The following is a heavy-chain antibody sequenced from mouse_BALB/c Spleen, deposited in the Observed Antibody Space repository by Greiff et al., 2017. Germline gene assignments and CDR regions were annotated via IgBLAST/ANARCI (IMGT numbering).Heavy chain of an antibody. Sequence: QVQLQQPGAELVKPGTSVKLSCKASGYNFTSYWINWVKLRPGQGLEWIGDIYPGSGSTNYNEKFKSKATLTVDTSSSTAYMQLSSLASEDSALYYCARREGGYYDWYFDVWGAGTTVTVSS. CDR2: IYPGSGST. J-gene: IGHJ1*01. CDR3: ARREGGYYDWYFDV. V-gene: IGHV1-55*01. D-gene: IGHD2-3*01. CDR1: GYNFTSYW.